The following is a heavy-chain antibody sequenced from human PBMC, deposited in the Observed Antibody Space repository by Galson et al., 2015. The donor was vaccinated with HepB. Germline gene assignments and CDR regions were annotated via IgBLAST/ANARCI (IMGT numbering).Heavy chain of an antibody. D-gene: IGHD7-27*01. J-gene: IGHJ5*02. CDR2: IYYRGST. CDR3: ARDFEGANWGYNWFDP. V-gene: IGHV4-30-4*01. CDR1: GGSISSGYYY. Sequence: TLSLTCTVSGGSISSGYYYWSWIRQPPVKGLEWIGDIYYRGSTYYNPSLKSRVTISVDTSKNQFSLKLSSVTAADTAVYYCARDFEGANWGYNWFDPWGQGTLVTVSS.